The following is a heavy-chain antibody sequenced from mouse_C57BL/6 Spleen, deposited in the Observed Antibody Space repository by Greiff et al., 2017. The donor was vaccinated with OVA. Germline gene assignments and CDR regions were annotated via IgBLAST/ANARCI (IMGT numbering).Heavy chain of an antibody. D-gene: IGHD2-5*01. V-gene: IGHV1-26*01. J-gene: IGHJ1*03. Sequence: EVQLQQSGPELVKPGASVKISCKASGYTFTDYYMNWVKQSHGKSLEWIGDINPNNGGTSYNQKFKGKATLTVDKSSSTAYMELRSLTSEDSAVYYCARRGPYYSNWYFDVWGTGTTVTVSS. CDR2: INPNNGGT. CDR3: ARRGPYYSNWYFDV. CDR1: GYTFTDYY.